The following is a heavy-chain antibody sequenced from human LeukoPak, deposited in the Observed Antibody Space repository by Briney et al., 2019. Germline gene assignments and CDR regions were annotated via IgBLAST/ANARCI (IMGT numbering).Heavy chain of an antibody. V-gene: IGHV4-61*08. J-gene: IGHJ4*02. Sequence: SETLSLTCTVSGGSISSGGYYWSWIRQPPGKGLEWIGYIYYSGSTSYNPSLKSRVTISVDTSKDQFSLKLSSVTAADTAVYYCARDSDSSGLDFDYWGQGTLVTVSS. D-gene: IGHD3-22*01. CDR1: GGSISSGGYY. CDR3: ARDSDSSGLDFDY. CDR2: IYYSGST.